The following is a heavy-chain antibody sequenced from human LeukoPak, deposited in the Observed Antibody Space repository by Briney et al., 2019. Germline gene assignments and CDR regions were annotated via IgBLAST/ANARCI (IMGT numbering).Heavy chain of an antibody. CDR2: INPKSGDT. CDR1: GYTFSGYY. J-gene: IGHJ3*02. Sequence: ASVKVSCKASGYTFSGYYMHWVRQAPGQGLEWMGWINPKSGDTDYAQKFQGRVTMTSDTSISTAYMELSRLRSDDTAVYYCARERYYDSSGYFDAFDIWGQGTMVTVSS. D-gene: IGHD3-22*01. CDR3: ARERYYDSSGYFDAFDI. V-gene: IGHV1-2*02.